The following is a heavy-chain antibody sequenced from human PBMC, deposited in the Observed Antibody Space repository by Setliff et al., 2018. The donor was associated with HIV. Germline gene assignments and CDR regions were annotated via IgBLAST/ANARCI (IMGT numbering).Heavy chain of an antibody. CDR2: IYYSGGT. J-gene: IGHJ6*03. Sequence: NPSETLSLTCAVSGSAISNDYYWSWIRQPPGKGLEWIGYIYYSGGTYYNPSLKSRVTISVDTSKNQFSLKLSSVTAADTALYYCARDPVFRGIVATIPYYYMDVWGKGTTVTVSS. V-gene: IGHV4-38-2*02. CDR1: GSAISNDYY. D-gene: IGHD5-12*01. CDR3: ARDPVFRGIVATIPYYYMDV.